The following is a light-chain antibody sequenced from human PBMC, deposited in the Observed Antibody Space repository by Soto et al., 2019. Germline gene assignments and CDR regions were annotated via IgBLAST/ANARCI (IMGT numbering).Light chain of an antibody. V-gene: IGKV1-5*01. J-gene: IGKJ5*01. CDR3: QQYQTYAT. CDR1: QTIRSL. Sequence: DIQMTQSPSTLYASVGDRVTITCRASQTIRSLLAWYQQKPGKSPKALIYDSSRLGSGVPSRFSGSGSGTEFTLTISSLQPDDFATYYCQQYQTYATFGQGTRLDIK. CDR2: DSS.